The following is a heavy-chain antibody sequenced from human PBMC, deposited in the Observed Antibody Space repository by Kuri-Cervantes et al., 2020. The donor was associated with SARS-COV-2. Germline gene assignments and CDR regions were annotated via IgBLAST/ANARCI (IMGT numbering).Heavy chain of an antibody. CDR2: IYSGGST. CDR1: GFTVSSNY. V-gene: IGHV3-53*01. J-gene: IGHJ1*01. Sequence: GGSLRLSCAASGFTVSSNYMSWVRQAPGKGLEWVSVIYSGGSTYYADSVKGRFTVSRDNAKNSLYLQMNSLRAEDTAVYYCARARQWLVGYFQHWGQGTLVTVSS. D-gene: IGHD6-19*01. CDR3: ARARQWLVGYFQH.